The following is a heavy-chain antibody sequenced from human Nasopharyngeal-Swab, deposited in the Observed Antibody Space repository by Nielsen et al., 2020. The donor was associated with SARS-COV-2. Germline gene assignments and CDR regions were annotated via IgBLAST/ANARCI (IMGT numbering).Heavy chain of an antibody. Sequence: IRQPPGKGLEWVSSISSSSSYRYYADSVKGRFTISRDNAKNTLYLQMNSLRAEDTAVYYCAKDPYQPYYMDVWGKGTTVTVSS. J-gene: IGHJ6*03. CDR3: AKDPYQPYYMDV. V-gene: IGHV3-21*03. D-gene: IGHD2-2*01. CDR2: ISSSSSYR.